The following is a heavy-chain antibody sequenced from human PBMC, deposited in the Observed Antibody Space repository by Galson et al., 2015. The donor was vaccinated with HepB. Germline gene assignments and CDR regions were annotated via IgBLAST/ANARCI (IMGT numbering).Heavy chain of an antibody. CDR3: ARVGRGTMDV. CDR1: GYIFIGYY. CDR2: INPNGGGA. D-gene: IGHD5-24*01. J-gene: IGHJ6*02. V-gene: IGHV1-2*02. Sequence: SVKVSCKASGYIFIGYYIHWVRQAPGQGLEWMGSINPNGGGANYVQRFQGRVTMTTDTSNSTAYMELSSLTSDDTAVYYCARVGRGTMDVWGQGTTVTVS.